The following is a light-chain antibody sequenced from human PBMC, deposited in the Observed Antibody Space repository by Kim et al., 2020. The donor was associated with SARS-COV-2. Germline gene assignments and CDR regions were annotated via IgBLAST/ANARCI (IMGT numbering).Light chain of an antibody. V-gene: IGKV1-9*01. CDR1: QGISSY. J-gene: IGKJ1*01. CDR3: QQLNSYPRT. Sequence: DIQLTQSPSFLSASVGDRVTITCRASQGISSYLAWYQQKPGKAPKLLISAASTLQSGVPSRFSGSGSGTEFTLTISSLQPEDFATYYCQQLNSYPRTFGQGTKVDIK. CDR2: AAS.